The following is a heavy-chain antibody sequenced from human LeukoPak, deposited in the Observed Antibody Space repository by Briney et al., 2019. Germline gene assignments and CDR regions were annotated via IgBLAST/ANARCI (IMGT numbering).Heavy chain of an antibody. Sequence: GGSLRLSCAASGFTFSDFAMHWVRQAPGKGLEWVSAIRASGGTTYYADSVKGRFTISRDNAKNTLFLQMNSLRDEDTAVYYCAKRMASTGSYFDYWGQGTLVTVSS. J-gene: IGHJ4*02. CDR2: IRASGGTT. D-gene: IGHD1-1*01. CDR1: GFTFSDFA. V-gene: IGHV3-23*01. CDR3: AKRMASTGSYFDY.